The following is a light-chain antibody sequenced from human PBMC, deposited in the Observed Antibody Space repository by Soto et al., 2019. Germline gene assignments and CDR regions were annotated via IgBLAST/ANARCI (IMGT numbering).Light chain of an antibody. J-gene: IGLJ1*01. CDR3: CPYACDYTFV. V-gene: IGLV2-11*01. CDR1: SSDVGGYNY. CDR2: DVQ. Sequence: QSALTQPRSVSGSPGQSVTISCTGTSSDVGGYNYVSWYQQHPGRAPRVMIYDVQTRPSGVPDRFSDYMSGNTATLPISELQDENDADYYCCPYACDYTFVFGTGTKLTVL.